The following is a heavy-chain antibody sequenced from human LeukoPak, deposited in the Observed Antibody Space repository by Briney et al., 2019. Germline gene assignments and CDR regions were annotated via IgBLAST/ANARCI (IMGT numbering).Heavy chain of an antibody. D-gene: IGHD6-19*01. CDR1: GFTVSSSY. V-gene: IGHV3-53*01. Sequence: GSLRLSCAASGFTVSSSYMSWVRQAPGKGLEWVSLIYSGGNTYYADSVKGRFTISRDNAKNSLYLQMNSLRAEDTAVYYCARDGSGRNIDYWGQGTLVTVSS. CDR2: IYSGGNT. CDR3: ARDGSGRNIDY. J-gene: IGHJ4*02.